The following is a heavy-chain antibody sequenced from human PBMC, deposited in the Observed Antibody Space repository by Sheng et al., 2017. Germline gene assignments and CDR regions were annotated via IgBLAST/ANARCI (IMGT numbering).Heavy chain of an antibody. D-gene: IGHD4-4*01. CDR3: ARQVTTSYFYYMDV. V-gene: IGHV1-2*02. CDR2: INPNSGVT. Sequence: QVQLVQSGAEVKKPGASVKVSCKASGYTFTDYYIHWVRQAPGQGLECMGWINPNSGVTNYAQKFQGRVTMTRDTSISTAYMELRSDDTAVYFCARQVTTSYFYYMDVWGQGTTV. CDR1: GYTFTDYY. J-gene: IGHJ6*03.